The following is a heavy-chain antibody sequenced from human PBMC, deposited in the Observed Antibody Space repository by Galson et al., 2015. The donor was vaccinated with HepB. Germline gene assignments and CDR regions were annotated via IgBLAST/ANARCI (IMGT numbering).Heavy chain of an antibody. D-gene: IGHD1-14*01. CDR1: GFTFSSYY. Sequence: SLRLSCAASGFTFSSYYMSWVRQAPGKGLEWVANINQDETSKNYVDSVKGRFSISRDNAENSVSLQMSSLRVEDTAVYYCARSLWPEDFWGQGTLVTVSS. CDR2: INQDETSK. J-gene: IGHJ4*02. V-gene: IGHV3-7*01. CDR3: ARSLWPEDF.